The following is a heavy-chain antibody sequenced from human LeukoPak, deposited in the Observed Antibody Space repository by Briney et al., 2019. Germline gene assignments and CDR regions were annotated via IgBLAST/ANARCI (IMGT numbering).Heavy chain of an antibody. Sequence: ASVKVSCKASGYTFTSYGISWVRQAPGQGLEWMGWISAYNGNTNYALKLQGRVTMTTDTSTSTAYMELRSLRSDDTAVYYCARDRSIAARPGAFDIWGQGTMVTVSS. CDR2: ISAYNGNT. CDR1: GYTFTSYG. D-gene: IGHD6-6*01. J-gene: IGHJ3*02. V-gene: IGHV1-18*01. CDR3: ARDRSIAARPGAFDI.